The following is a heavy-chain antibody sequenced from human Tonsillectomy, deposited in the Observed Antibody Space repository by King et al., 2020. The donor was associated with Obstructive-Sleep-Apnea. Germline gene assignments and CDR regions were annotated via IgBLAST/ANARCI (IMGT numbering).Heavy chain of an antibody. D-gene: IGHD3-10*01. Sequence: VQLVESGGGLVKPGGSLRLSCAASGFNFKGYIMNWVRQAPGKGLEWVSSISESSSSIYYVDSVKGRFTISRDNAKNSLYLQMNSLRAEDTAVYYCARFGLGSGSYPHAFDIWGQGTMVTVSS. CDR3: ARFGLGSGSYPHAFDI. CDR2: ISESSSSI. CDR1: GFNFKGYI. J-gene: IGHJ3*02. V-gene: IGHV3-21*01.